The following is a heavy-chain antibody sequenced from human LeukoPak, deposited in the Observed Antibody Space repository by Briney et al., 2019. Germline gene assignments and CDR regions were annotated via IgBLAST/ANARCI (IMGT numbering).Heavy chain of an antibody. Sequence: GGSLRLSCTASGFTFGAYAMSWVRQAPGKGLEWVGFIRSKAYGGTTEYAASVKGRFTIARDDSKRIAYLHMNSRKNEDPADDYCTRDEAVIDYWGQGTLVTVS. J-gene: IGHJ4*02. CDR3: TRDEAVIDY. V-gene: IGHV3-49*04. D-gene: IGHD2-15*01. CDR1: GFTFGAYA. CDR2: IRSKAYGGTT.